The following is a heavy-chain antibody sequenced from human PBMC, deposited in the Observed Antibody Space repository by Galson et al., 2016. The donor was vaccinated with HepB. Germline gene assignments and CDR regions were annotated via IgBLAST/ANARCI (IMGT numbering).Heavy chain of an antibody. CDR3: AYTDAFFPNGACYFDY. D-gene: IGHD3-3*01. Sequence: PAQVIPTQTLTLACSLSGFSLNTSAVSVGWIRQPPGGALEYLALFYDDGDHRYSPPLRSRVTVTKDASNTHVVLTMTNMDPLDTATSYFAYTDAFFPNGACYFDYWGQGALVTVYS. V-gene: IGHV2-5*02. CDR1: GFSLNTSAVS. CDR2: FYDDGDH. J-gene: IGHJ4*02.